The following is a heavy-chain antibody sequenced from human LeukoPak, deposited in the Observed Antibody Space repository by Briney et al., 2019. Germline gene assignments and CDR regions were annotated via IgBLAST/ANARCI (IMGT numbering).Heavy chain of an antibody. CDR2: IIPILGIA. V-gene: IGHV1-69*04. D-gene: IGHD1-20*01. J-gene: IGHJ5*02. Sequence: GASVKVSCKASGGTFSSYAISWVRQAPGQGLEWMGRIIPILGIANYAQKFQGRVTMTRDTSTSTVYMELSSLRSEDTAVYYCARGYNWNWFDPWGQGTLVTVSS. CDR3: ARGYNWNWFDP. CDR1: GGTFSSYA.